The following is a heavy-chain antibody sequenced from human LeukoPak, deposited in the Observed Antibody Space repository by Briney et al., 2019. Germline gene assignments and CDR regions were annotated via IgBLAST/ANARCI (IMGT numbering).Heavy chain of an antibody. V-gene: IGHV4-30-4*07. CDR3: ARGYGDYSSY. CDR2: IYYSGST. CDR1: GGSISSGGYS. D-gene: IGHD4-17*01. Sequence: SETLSLTCAVSGGSISSGGYSWSWIRQPPGKGLEWIGYIYYSGSTYYNPSLKSRVTISVDTSKNQFSLKLSSVTAADTAVYYCARGYGDYSSYWGQGTLVTVSS. J-gene: IGHJ4*02.